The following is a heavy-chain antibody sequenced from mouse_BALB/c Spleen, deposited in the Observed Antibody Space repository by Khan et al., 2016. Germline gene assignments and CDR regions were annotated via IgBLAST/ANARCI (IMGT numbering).Heavy chain of an antibody. CDR1: GFTFSSYG. J-gene: IGHJ4*01. CDR2: INSNGGST. Sequence: EVELVESGGGLVQPGGSLKLSCAASGFTFSSYGMSWVRQTPDKRLELVATINSNGGSTYYPDSVKGRFTISRDNAKNTLYLQMSSLKSEDTVMYYCAYAMDYWGQGTSVTVSS. V-gene: IGHV5-6-3*01. CDR3: AYAMDY.